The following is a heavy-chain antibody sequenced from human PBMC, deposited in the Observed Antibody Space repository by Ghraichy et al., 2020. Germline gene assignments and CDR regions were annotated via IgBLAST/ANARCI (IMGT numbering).Heavy chain of an antibody. D-gene: IGHD3-3*01. J-gene: IGHJ4*02. CDR2: IYYSGST. CDR1: GGSISSSSYY. Sequence: SENLSLTCTVSGGSISSSSYYWGWIRQPPGKGLEWIGSIYYSGSTYYNPSLKSRVTISVDTSKNQFSLKLSSVTAADTAVYYCAKTYYDFWSGYYFDYWGQGTLVTVSS. CDR3: AKTYYDFWSGYYFDY. V-gene: IGHV4-39*01.